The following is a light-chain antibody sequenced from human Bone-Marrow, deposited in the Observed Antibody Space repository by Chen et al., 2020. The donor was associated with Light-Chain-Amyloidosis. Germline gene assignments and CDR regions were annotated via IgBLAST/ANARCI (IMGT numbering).Light chain of an antibody. CDR1: SRAVGVYHE. CDR3: CSFAGSYSVWV. V-gene: IGLV2-11*01. CDR2: DVT. J-gene: IGLJ3*02. Sequence: QSALTQPASVSGSPAQSITIPCTGTSRAVGVYHEVSWYQQHPGKAPILIIYDVTNRPSGVPDSCSGSKSGNTAALTISGLQAEEEADYYCCSFAGSYSVWVFGEGTKLPVL.